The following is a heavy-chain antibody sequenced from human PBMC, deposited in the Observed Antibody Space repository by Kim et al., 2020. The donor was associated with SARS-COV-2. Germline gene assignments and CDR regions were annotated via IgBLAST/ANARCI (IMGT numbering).Heavy chain of an antibody. J-gene: IGHJ6*03. V-gene: IGHV4-34*01. D-gene: IGHD6-25*01. CDR2: FSQSGST. CDR1: GGSSSGYY. Sequence: SETLSLTCAVYGGSSSGYYWSWIRQPPGKGLEWIGEFSQSGSTNYNPSLKSRLTISVDTSKNQLALKVSLVTVADRAVYYCARRRQRTAARDDYYMDVWGKGATVTVS. CDR3: ARRRQRTAARDDYYMDV.